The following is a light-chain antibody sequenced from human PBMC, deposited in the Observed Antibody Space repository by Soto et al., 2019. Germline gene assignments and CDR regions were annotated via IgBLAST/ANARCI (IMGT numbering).Light chain of an antibody. V-gene: IGKV3-20*01. CDR1: QSVSSY. CDR3: QQYGSSPSIT. CDR2: GAS. Sequence: IMLKKSPATLSWSPGERASLYCRASQSVSSYLAWYQQKPGQAPRLLIYGASSRATGIPDRFSGSGSGTDFTLTISRLEPEDFAVYYCQQYGSSPSITFGQGTRLEIK. J-gene: IGKJ5*01.